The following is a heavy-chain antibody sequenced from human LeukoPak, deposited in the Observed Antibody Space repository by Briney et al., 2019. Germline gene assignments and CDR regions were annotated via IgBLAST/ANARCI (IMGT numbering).Heavy chain of an antibody. V-gene: IGHV3-74*01. Sequence: GGSLRLSCAASGFTFSTYWMHWVRQAPGKGLVWVSRVNRDGSTTTYADSVKGRFTISRDNAKNTLYLQMSSLRAEDTAVYYCARVAGDSWNWFDPWGQGTLVTVSS. CDR3: ARVAGDSWNWFDP. D-gene: IGHD2-21*02. J-gene: IGHJ5*02. CDR1: GFTFSTYW. CDR2: VNRDGSTT.